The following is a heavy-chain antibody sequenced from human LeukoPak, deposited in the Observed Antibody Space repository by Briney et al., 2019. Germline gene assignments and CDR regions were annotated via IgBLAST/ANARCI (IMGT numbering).Heavy chain of an antibody. CDR2: ISVNNANA. J-gene: IGHJ4*02. D-gene: IGHD2-2*01. Sequence: VASVKVSCKASGYTSTSYFISWVRQAPEQGLEWKGWISVNNANANYAQKFQGRVTMTTDTSTSTAYMELRSLKSDDTALYYCARASVSSTVVPADYWGQGTLVTVSS. CDR3: ARASVSSTVVPADY. V-gene: IGHV1-18*01. CDR1: GYTSTSYF.